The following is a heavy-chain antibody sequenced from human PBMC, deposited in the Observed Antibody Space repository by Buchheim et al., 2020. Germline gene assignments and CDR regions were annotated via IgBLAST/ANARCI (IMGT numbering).Heavy chain of an antibody. CDR1: RFTFSSYG. CDR3: AKDRHYSSSWYVTWFDP. Sequence: QVQLVESGGGVVQPGRSLRLSCAASRFTFSSYGMHWVRQAPGKGLEWVAVISYDGSNKYYADSVKGRFTISRDNSKNTLYLQMNSLRAEDTAVYYCAKDRHYSSSWYVTWFDPWGQGTL. CDR2: ISYDGSNK. D-gene: IGHD6-13*01. J-gene: IGHJ5*02. V-gene: IGHV3-30*18.